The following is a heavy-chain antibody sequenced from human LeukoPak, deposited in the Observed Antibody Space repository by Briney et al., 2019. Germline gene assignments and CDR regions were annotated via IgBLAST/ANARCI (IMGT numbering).Heavy chain of an antibody. CDR3: ARGGGSGWYGQPFDY. Sequence: GGSLRLSCAASGFTVSSSYMSWVRQAPGKGLEWVSVIYSGGSTYYADSVKGRFTISRDNSKNTLYLQMNSLRAEDTAVYYCARGGGSGWYGQPFDYWGQGTLVTVSS. V-gene: IGHV3-66*01. D-gene: IGHD6-19*01. J-gene: IGHJ4*02. CDR2: IYSGGST. CDR1: GFTVSSSY.